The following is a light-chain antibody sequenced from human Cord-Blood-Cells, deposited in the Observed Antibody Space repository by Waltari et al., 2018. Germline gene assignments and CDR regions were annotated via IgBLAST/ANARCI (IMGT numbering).Light chain of an antibody. Sequence: DIQMTQSPSSLSASVGDRVTITCRPSQSISSYLNWYQQKPGKAPKLLIYAASSLQSGVPARVSGSASGTDFTLTISRLQPEDFATYYCQQSYSTPPITFGQGTRLEIK. V-gene: IGKV1-39*01. CDR1: QSISSY. CDR3: QQSYSTPPIT. J-gene: IGKJ5*01. CDR2: AAS.